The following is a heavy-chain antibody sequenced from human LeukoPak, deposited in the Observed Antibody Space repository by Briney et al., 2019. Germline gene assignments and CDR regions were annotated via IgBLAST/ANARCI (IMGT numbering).Heavy chain of an antibody. CDR1: GFKFDDYD. V-gene: IGHV3-20*04. D-gene: IGHD2-2*01. Sequence: GGSLRLSCAASGFKFDDYDMSWVRQVPGKGLEWVAGVTSDGGSTGYVDSVKGRFAISRDNTKNSLFLQMDSLGTEDTALYYCVRDPFCSSPTRRTFEDWFDPWGQGTLVTVSS. J-gene: IGHJ5*02. CDR2: VTSDGGST. CDR3: VRDPFCSSPTRRTFEDWFDP.